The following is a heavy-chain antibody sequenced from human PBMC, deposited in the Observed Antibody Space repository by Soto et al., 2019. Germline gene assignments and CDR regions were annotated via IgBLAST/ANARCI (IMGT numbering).Heavy chain of an antibody. V-gene: IGHV3-15*01. CDR3: ATVGEGSRNWFNP. Sequence: PVGSLRLSCTGSRFTFSTAWLSWVRQAPGQGLEWVGRIKTKLDGETTAYAAPVKGRFSISRDDSKNTVYLHMNSLTAEDTAVYYCATVGEGSRNWFNPWGQGTRVTVSS. CDR1: RFTFSTAW. J-gene: IGHJ5*02. D-gene: IGHD3-3*01. CDR2: IKTKLDGETT.